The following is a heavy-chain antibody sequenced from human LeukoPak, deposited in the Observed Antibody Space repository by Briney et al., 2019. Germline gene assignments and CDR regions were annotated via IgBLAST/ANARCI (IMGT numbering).Heavy chain of an antibody. CDR3: ARDNGWLRPNAFDI. D-gene: IGHD5-24*01. J-gene: IGHJ3*02. CDR2: IYSGGSK. CDR1: GSTASSNY. V-gene: IGHV3-53*01. Sequence: GGSLRPSCAASGSTASSNYMSWVRQAPGKGLGWGSGIYSGGSKYYAGSVKGGFTISRDNTKNTLYLQMNSLRAEDTAVYYCARDNGWLRPNAFDIWGQGTMVTVSS.